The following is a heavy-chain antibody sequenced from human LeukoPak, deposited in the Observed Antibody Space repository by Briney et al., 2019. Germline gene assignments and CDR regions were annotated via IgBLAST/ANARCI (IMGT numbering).Heavy chain of an antibody. CDR1: GFTFSSYW. V-gene: IGHV3-7*05. CDR2: IKHDGSEK. CDR3: ARDHYSMVRGLDAFDI. D-gene: IGHD3-10*01. Sequence: PGGSLRLSCAASGFTFSSYWMSWVRQAPGKGLEWVANIKHDGSEKYYVDSVKGRFTISRDNAKNSLYLQMNSLRAEDTAVYYCARDHYSMVRGLDAFDIWGQGTMVTVSS. J-gene: IGHJ3*02.